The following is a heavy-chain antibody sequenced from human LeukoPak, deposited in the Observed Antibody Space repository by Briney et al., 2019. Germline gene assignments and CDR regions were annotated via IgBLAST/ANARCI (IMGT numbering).Heavy chain of an antibody. D-gene: IGHD1-14*01. Sequence: ASVKVSCKASGYTFTSYDINWVRQASGHGLEWMGCMNPNSGNAGFARKLQGRVTMTRNSSINTAYMELSNLTSDDTAVYYCARAINRVNDAYDIWGQGTMISVSS. J-gene: IGHJ3*02. CDR3: ARAINRVNDAYDI. CDR1: GYTFTSYD. CDR2: MNPNSGNA. V-gene: IGHV1-8*01.